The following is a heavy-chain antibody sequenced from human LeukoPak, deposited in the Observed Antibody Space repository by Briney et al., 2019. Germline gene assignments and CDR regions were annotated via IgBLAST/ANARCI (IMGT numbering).Heavy chain of an antibody. D-gene: IGHD2-15*01. CDR2: MNPNSGNT. V-gene: IGHV1-8*01. J-gene: IGHJ5*02. Sequence: ASVKVSCKASGYTFTSCDINWVRQATGQGLEWMGWMNPNSGNTGYAQKFQGRVTMTRNTSISTAYMELSSLRSEDTAVYYCARVIVVVVAAKFTSWFDPWGQGTLVTASS. CDR1: GYTFTSCD. CDR3: ARVIVVVVAAKFTSWFDP.